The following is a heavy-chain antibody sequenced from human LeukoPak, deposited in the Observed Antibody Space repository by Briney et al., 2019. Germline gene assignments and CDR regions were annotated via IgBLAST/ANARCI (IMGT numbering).Heavy chain of an antibody. CDR3: ARDPRYSYGPFDAYDI. J-gene: IGHJ3*02. CDR1: GFTVSSNY. V-gene: IGHV3-53*01. Sequence: GGSLRLSCAASGFTVSSNYMSWVRQAPGKGLEWVSVIYSGGSTYYADSVKGRFTISRDNSKNTLYLQMNRLRAEDTAVYYCARDPRYSYGPFDAYDIWGQGTMVTVSS. D-gene: IGHD5-18*01. CDR2: IYSGGST.